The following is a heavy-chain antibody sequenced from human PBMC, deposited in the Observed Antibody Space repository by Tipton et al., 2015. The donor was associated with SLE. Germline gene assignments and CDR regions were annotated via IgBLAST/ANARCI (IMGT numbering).Heavy chain of an antibody. CDR3: ARDVAASPGAFDI. Sequence: TLSLTCTVSGGSISSGGYYWSWIRQHPGKGLEWIGYIYYSGSTYYNPSLKSRVTISIDTSKSQFSLKLNSVTAADTAVYYCARDVAASPGAFDIWGQGTMVTVSS. V-gene: IGHV4-31*03. J-gene: IGHJ3*02. CDR2: IYYSGST. D-gene: IGHD2-2*01. CDR1: GGSISSGGYY.